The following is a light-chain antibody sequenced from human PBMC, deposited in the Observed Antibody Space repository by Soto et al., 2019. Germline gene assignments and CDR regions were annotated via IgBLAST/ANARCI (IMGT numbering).Light chain of an antibody. CDR1: SSNIGADYD. CDR3: QSYDNSLSRYWV. J-gene: IGLJ3*02. Sequence: QSVLTQPPSVSGAPGQRVTISCTGSSSNIGADYDVHWYQQFPGAAPRVVIYANSNRPSGVPGRFSGSKSGSSASLAITGLQPEDEAEYYCQSYDNSLSRYWVFGGGTKLTVL. CDR2: ANS. V-gene: IGLV1-40*01.